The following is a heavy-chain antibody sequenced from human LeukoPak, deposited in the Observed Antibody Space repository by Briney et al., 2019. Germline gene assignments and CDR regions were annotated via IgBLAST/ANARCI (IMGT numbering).Heavy chain of an antibody. CDR1: GGSISSYY. Sequence: PSETLSLTCTVSGGSISSYYWSWLRQPPGKGLEWIGYIYYSGSTNYNPSLKSRVTISVDMSKNQFSLKLSSVTAADTAVYYCARGLHYDSSGFSSPEYYFDYWGQGTLVTVSS. D-gene: IGHD3-22*01. V-gene: IGHV4-59*01. CDR2: IYYSGST. CDR3: ARGLHYDSSGFSSPEYYFDY. J-gene: IGHJ4*02.